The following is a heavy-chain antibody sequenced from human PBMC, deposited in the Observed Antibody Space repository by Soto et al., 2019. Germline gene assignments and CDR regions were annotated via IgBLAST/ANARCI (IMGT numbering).Heavy chain of an antibody. CDR2: IDPIDAQT. CDR1: GYSFAGYW. V-gene: IGHV5-10-1*01. J-gene: IGHJ4*02. CDR3: ARQIYDSDSGPNFQYYFDS. D-gene: IGHD3-22*01. Sequence: GESLKLSCKCSGYSFAGYWITWVRQIPGKGLEWMGRIDPIDAQTYYSPSFRGRVTISAAKSITTVFLQWSSLRASDTAMYYCARQIYDSDSGPNFQYYFDSWGQGTLVTVSS.